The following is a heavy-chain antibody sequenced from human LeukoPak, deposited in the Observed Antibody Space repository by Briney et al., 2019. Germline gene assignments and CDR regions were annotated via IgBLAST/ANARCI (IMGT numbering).Heavy chain of an antibody. D-gene: IGHD3-22*01. CDR1: GFTFSSYG. CDR2: IWYDGSNK. V-gene: IGHV3-33*01. Sequence: PGGSLRLSCAASGFTFSSYGMHWVRQAPGKGLEWVAVIWYDGSNKYYADSVKGRSTISRDNSKNTLYLQINSLRAEDTAVYYCARAPETDSSGYYPMYYFDYWGQGTLVTVSS. CDR3: ARAPETDSSGYYPMYYFDY. J-gene: IGHJ4*02.